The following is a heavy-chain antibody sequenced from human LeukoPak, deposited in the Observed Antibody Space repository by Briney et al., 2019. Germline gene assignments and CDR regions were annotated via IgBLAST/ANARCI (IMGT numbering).Heavy chain of an antibody. V-gene: IGHV3-23*01. J-gene: IGHJ4*02. D-gene: IGHD5-12*01. CDR3: AKGAYDYIEIGYFDS. CDR1: GFTSTNYA. Sequence: GGSLRLSCAASGFTSTNYAMNWVRQAPGKGLEWGSVLIGSSGSTDYADSVKGRFTISRDTSKNTLFLQMNSLGAEDTAIYYCAKGAYDYIEIGYFDSWGQGTLVTVSS. CDR2: LIGSSGST.